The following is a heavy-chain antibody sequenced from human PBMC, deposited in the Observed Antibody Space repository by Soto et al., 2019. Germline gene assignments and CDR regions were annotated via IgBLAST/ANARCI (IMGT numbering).Heavy chain of an antibody. V-gene: IGHV1-69*13. CDR3: ARGSCSSTSCYKEYYFDL. CDR1: GDTFSGYA. Sequence: SSVKLSCKASGDTFSGYAISWGRQAPGQGLEWMGEIIPMFGTSNYAQKFQGRVTITADESTSTAYMELSSLRSEDTAVYYCARGSCSSTSCYKEYYFDLWGQGTLVTVSS. CDR2: IIPMFGTS. J-gene: IGHJ4*02. D-gene: IGHD2-2*02.